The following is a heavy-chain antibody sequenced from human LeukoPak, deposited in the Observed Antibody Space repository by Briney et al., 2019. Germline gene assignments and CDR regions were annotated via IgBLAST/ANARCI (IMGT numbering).Heavy chain of an antibody. CDR1: GGSISSYY. Sequence: SETLSLTCTVSGGSISSYYWSWIRQPPGKGLEWIGEINHSGSTNYNPSLKSRVTISVDTSKNQFSLKLSSVTAADTAVYYCALLSYSSSWSPGWYYYYGMDVWGQGTMVTVSS. CDR2: INHSGST. CDR3: ALLSYSSSWSPGWYYYYGMDV. V-gene: IGHV4-34*01. D-gene: IGHD6-13*01. J-gene: IGHJ6*02.